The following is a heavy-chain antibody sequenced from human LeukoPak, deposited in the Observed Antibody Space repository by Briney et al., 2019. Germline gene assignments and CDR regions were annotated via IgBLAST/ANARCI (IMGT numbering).Heavy chain of an antibody. CDR1: GFTFSIYW. V-gene: IGHV3-74*01. Sequence: GGSLRLSCAASGFTFSIYWMHWVRQAPGKGLVWVSRINSDGSSTSYADSVKGRFTISRDNAKNTLYLRMNSLRAEDTAVYYCARVAPFGSFDYWGQGTLVTVSS. CDR2: INSDGSST. J-gene: IGHJ4*02. D-gene: IGHD1-26*01. CDR3: ARVAPFGSFDY.